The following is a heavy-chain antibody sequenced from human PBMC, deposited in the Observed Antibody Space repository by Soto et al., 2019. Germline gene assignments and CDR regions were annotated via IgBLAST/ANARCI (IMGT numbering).Heavy chain of an antibody. J-gene: IGHJ6*02. CDR3: ARIYGGKRNYYYYGMDV. D-gene: IGHD4-17*01. V-gene: IGHV4-59*08. CDR2: IYYSGST. CDR1: GGSISSYY. Sequence: SETLSLTCTVSGGSISSYYWSWIRQPTGKGLELIGYIYYSGSTNYNPSLKSRVTISVDTSKNQFSLKLSSVTAADTAVYYCARIYGGKRNYYYYGMDVWGQGTTVTVS.